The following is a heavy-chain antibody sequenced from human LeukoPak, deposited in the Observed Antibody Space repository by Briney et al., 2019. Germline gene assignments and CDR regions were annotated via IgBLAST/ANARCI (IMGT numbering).Heavy chain of an antibody. D-gene: IGHD6-13*01. CDR2: IWYGGSNK. CDR3: ARLHSSSWHKGVGAFDI. V-gene: IGHV3-33*08. J-gene: IGHJ3*02. Sequence: GGSLRLSCAASGFTFSSYGMHWVRQAPGKGLEWVAVIWYGGSNKYYADSVKGRFTISRDNSKNTLYLQMNSLRAEDTAVYYCARLHSSSWHKGVGAFDIWGQGTMVTVSS. CDR1: GFTFSSYG.